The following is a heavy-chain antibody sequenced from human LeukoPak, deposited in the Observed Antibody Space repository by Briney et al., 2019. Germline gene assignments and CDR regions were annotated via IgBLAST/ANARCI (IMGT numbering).Heavy chain of an antibody. J-gene: IGHJ4*02. V-gene: IGHV3-7*01. Sequence: GGSLRLSCAASGFSFSAYWMTWVRQAPGTGLEWVANINPAGTETYYVDPVKGRFTISRDNAKNLLYLQMKSLRAEDTAVYYCARFGYVAAVDLWGQGTLVTVSS. D-gene: IGHD2-15*01. CDR2: INPAGTET. CDR3: ARFGYVAAVDL. CDR1: GFSFSAYW.